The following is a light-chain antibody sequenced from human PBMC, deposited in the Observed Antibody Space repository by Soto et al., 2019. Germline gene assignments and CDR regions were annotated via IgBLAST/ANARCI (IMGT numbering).Light chain of an antibody. CDR1: SSDVGGYNY. CDR3: SSYTSSSTLVV. CDR2: DVG. Sequence: QSALTQPASVSGSPGQSITISCTGTSSDVGGYNYVSWYHQHPGRAPKLMIYDVGNRPSGVSNRFSGSKSGNTASLTISGLQAEDEADYYCSSYTSSSTLVVFGTGTKLTVL. J-gene: IGLJ1*01. V-gene: IGLV2-14*01.